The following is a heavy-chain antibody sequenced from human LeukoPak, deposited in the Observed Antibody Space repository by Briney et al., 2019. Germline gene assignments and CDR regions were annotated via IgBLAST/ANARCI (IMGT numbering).Heavy chain of an antibody. J-gene: IGHJ5*02. D-gene: IGHD1-26*01. CDR1: GYTFTSYG. V-gene: IGHV1-18*01. CDR2: ISAYNGNT. Sequence: ASVKVSCKASGYTFTSYGISWVRQAPGQGLEWMGWISAYNGNTNYAQKLQGRVTMTTDTSASTAYMELRSLRSDDTAVYYCARDTSGSYSGPQTSNTFDPWGQGTLVTVSS. CDR3: ARDTSGSYSGPQTSNTFDP.